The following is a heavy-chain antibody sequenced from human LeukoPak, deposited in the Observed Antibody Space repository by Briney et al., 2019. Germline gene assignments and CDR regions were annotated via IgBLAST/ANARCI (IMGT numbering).Heavy chain of an antibody. CDR1: GGSVSSGSYY. CDR3: ARYAAGPFDY. Sequence: SETLSLTCTVSGGSVSSGSYYWSWIRQPPGKGLEWIGYIYYSGSTNYNPSLKSRVTISVDTSKNQFSLKLSSVTAADTAVYYRARYAAGPFDYWGQGTLVTVSS. D-gene: IGHD6-13*01. V-gene: IGHV4-61*01. CDR2: IYYSGST. J-gene: IGHJ4*02.